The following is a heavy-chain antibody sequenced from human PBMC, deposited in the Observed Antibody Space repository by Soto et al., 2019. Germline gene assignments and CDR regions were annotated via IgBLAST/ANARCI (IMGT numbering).Heavy chain of an antibody. CDR2: IYGGGTT. J-gene: IGHJ4*02. Sequence: EVQLVESGGGLIQPGGSLRLSCAASGFTVSSKYMTWVRQAPGKGLEWVSVIYGGGTTYYADSVTGRFTISRDNSKNTFYLQVNSLSAEDPAVYYCAQTTGWPGFDFWGQGTLVTVSS. CDR3: AQTTGWPGFDF. D-gene: IGHD6-19*01. CDR1: GFTVSSKY. V-gene: IGHV3-53*01.